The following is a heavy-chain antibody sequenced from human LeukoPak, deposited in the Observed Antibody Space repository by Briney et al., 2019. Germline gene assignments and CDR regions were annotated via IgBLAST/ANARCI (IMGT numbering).Heavy chain of an antibody. V-gene: IGHV4-30-2*01. D-gene: IGHD2-2*01. CDR3: ARDLSDIVVGPAFDI. J-gene: IGHJ3*02. Sequence: PSQTLSLTCTVSGGSISSGGYYWSWIRQPPGKGLEWIGYIYHSGSTYYNPSLKSRVSISVDRSKNQFSLKLSSVTAADTAVYYCARDLSDIVVGPAFDIWGQGTMVTVSS. CDR2: IYHSGST. CDR1: GGSISSGGYY.